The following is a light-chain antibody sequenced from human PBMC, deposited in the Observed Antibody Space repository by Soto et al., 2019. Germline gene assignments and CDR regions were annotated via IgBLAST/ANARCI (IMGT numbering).Light chain of an antibody. CDR1: QSISTY. J-gene: IGKJ1*01. V-gene: IGKV1-39*01. Sequence: DIQMTQYPSSLSASVGDRVTITCRAGQSISTYLNWYQQKSGKPPKLLISAASSLQSGVPSRFSGSGSGTDFTLTISSLQPEDFATYYCQQSFSTLGWTFGQGSMVDIK. CDR2: AAS. CDR3: QQSFSTLGWT.